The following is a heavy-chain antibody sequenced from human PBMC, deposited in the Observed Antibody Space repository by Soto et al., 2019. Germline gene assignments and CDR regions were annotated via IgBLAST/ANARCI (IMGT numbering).Heavy chain of an antibody. CDR2: ISGSGGST. CDR1: GFTFSSYA. V-gene: IGHV3-23*01. CDR3: AKWGYRGDYYYYYGMDV. D-gene: IGHD3-16*02. J-gene: IGHJ6*02. Sequence: GGSLRLSCAASGFTFSSYAMSWVRQAPGKGLEWVSAISGSGGSTYYADSVKGRFTISRDNSKNTLYLQMNSLRAEDTAVYYCAKWGYRGDYYYYYGMDVWGQGTTVTVSS.